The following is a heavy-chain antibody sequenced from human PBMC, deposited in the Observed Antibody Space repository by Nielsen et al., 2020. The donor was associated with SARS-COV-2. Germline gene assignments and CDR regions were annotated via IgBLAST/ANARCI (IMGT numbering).Heavy chain of an antibody. D-gene: IGHD6-6*01. V-gene: IGHV4-59*01. CDR2: IDHSGRT. J-gene: IGHJ6*03. CDR1: GFTFDDYA. CDR3: ARARYSSSDYYYYMDV. Sequence: GSLRLSCAASGFTFDDYAMHWIRQPPGEGLEWIGYIDHSGRTNFSPSLKSRVTISLDTSRNQFSLKLSSVTAADTAVYYCARARYSSSDYYYYMDVWGKGTTVTVSS.